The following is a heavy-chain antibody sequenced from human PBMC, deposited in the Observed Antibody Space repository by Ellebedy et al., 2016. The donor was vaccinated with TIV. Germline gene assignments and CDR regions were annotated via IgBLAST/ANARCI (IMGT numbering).Heavy chain of an antibody. CDR3: ARDLYYYDSSGYKGGAFAI. CDR1: GFIFSAYD. CDR2: ISHDGSHK. J-gene: IGHJ3*02. Sequence: GESLKISCAASGFIFSAYDMSWVRQAPGKGLEWVAFISHDGSHKDYADSVKGRFTISRDNSKNTLYLQMNSLRAEDTAVYYCARDLYYYDSSGYKGGAFAIWGQGTMVTVSS. V-gene: IGHV3-30*03. D-gene: IGHD3-22*01.